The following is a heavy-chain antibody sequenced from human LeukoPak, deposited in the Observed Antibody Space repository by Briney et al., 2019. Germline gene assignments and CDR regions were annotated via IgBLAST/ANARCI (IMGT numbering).Heavy chain of an antibody. Sequence: GGSLRLSCGASGFTFSSYGMHWVRQAPGKGLEWVAVTSYDGSNKYYADSVKGRFTISRDNAKNSLYLQMNSLRAEDTALYYCARGGSYGGYHSYWGQGTLVTVSS. CDR3: ARGGSYGGYHSY. CDR2: TSYDGSNK. V-gene: IGHV3-30*03. J-gene: IGHJ4*02. D-gene: IGHD4-23*01. CDR1: GFTFSSYG.